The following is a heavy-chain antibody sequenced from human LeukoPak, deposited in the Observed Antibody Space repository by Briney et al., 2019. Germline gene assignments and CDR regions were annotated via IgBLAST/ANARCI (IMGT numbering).Heavy chain of an antibody. Sequence: GSLRLSCVASGFTFSSYSMKWIRQPPGKGLEWIGEINHSGSTNYNPSLKSRVTISVDTSKNQFSLKLSSVTAADTAVYYCARSSRFFWSGYYSPSYYFDYWGQGTLVTVSS. D-gene: IGHD3-3*01. J-gene: IGHJ4*02. CDR3: ARSSRFFWSGYYSPSYYFDY. V-gene: IGHV4-34*01. CDR2: INHSGST. CDR1: GFTFSSYS.